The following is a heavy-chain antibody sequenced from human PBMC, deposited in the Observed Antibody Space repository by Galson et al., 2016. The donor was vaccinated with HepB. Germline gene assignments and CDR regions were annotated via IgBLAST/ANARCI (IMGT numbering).Heavy chain of an antibody. CDR3: ARDGNSYDSLGYYYGMDG. CDR2: IIPIFGTT. J-gene: IGHJ6*02. V-gene: IGHV1-69*13. Sequence: SVKVSCKASGGTFSSYAVSWVRQAPGQGLEWMGGIIPIFGTTNYVQKFQGRFTITADGSTSTAYMELSSLRSDDTAVYYCARDGNSYDSLGYYYGMDGWGQGTTVTVSS. CDR1: GGTFSSYA. D-gene: IGHD5-18*01.